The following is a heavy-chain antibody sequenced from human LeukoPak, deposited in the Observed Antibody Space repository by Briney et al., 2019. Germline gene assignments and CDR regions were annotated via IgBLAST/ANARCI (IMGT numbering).Heavy chain of an antibody. Sequence: GGSLRLSRAASGFTFTSHAMSWVRQAPGKGLEWVSAISASGDATYYPDSVKGRFTISRDNSKNTLSLQMNSLRGEDTAVYYCAIGGYNNKWYREYFQYWGQGTLVTVFS. V-gene: IGHV3-23*01. CDR3: AIGGYNNKWYREYFQY. CDR1: GFTFTSHA. CDR2: ISASGDAT. D-gene: IGHD2-15*01. J-gene: IGHJ1*01.